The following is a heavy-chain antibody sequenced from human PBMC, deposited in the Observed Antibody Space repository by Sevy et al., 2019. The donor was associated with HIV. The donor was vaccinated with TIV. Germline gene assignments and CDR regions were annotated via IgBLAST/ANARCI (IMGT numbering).Heavy chain of an antibody. Sequence: ASVKVSCKASGGTFSSYAISWVRQAPGQGLEWMGGIIPIFGTANYAQKFQGRVTITADKSTSTAYMVLSSLRSEDTAVYYCARGGANARGVIITNSDAFDIWGQGTMVTVSS. CDR3: ARGGANARGVIITNSDAFDI. D-gene: IGHD3-10*02. J-gene: IGHJ3*02. CDR2: IIPIFGTA. CDR1: GGTFSSYA. V-gene: IGHV1-69*06.